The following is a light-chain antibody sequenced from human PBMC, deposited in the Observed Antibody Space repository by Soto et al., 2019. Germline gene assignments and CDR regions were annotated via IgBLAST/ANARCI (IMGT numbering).Light chain of an antibody. J-gene: IGLJ1*01. CDR2: EVN. V-gene: IGLV2-14*01. CDR3: SSYTSSSPLV. CDR1: SSDVGGYNY. Sequence: QSVLTQPASVSGSPGQSIAISCTGTSSDVGGYNYVSWYQHHPGKAPKLIIYEVNNRPSGVSNRFSGSKSGNTASLTISGLQAEDEADYHCSSYTSSSPLVFGTGTKLTVL.